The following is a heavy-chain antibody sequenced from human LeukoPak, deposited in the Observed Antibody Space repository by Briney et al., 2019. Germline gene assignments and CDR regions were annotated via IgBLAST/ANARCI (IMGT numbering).Heavy chain of an antibody. D-gene: IGHD1-20*01. J-gene: IGHJ4*02. V-gene: IGHV4-61*09. CDR1: GGSISSGSHY. Sequence: SETLSLTCTVSGGSISSGSHYWSWIRQPAGKGLEWIGHIYTSGSTNYNPSLKSRVTISVDTSKNQFSLKLSSVTAADTAVYYCARDDNWNYYDYWGQGTLVTVSS. CDR2: IYTSGST. CDR3: ARDDNWNYYDY.